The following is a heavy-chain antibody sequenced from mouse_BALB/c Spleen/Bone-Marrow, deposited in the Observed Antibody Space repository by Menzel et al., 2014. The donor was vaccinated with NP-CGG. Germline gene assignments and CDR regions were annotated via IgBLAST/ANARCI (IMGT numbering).Heavy chain of an antibody. Sequence: EVQLQQSGAELVKPGASVKLSRTASGFNIKDTYMHWVKQRPEQGLEWIGRIDPANVNTKYDPKFQGKATITADTSSNTAYLQLSSLTSEDTAVYYCASYVYGYYFDYWRQGTTLTVSS. CDR1: GFNIKDTY. D-gene: IGHD1-1*01. J-gene: IGHJ2*01. CDR2: IDPANVNT. CDR3: ASYVYGYYFDY. V-gene: IGHV14-3*02.